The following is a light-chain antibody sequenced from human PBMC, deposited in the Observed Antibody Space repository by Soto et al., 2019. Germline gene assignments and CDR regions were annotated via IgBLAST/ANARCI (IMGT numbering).Light chain of an antibody. CDR2: GAS. V-gene: IGKV3-20*01. CDR1: QSVSSSY. J-gene: IGKJ1*01. CDR3: QQYGNSPWT. Sequence: EIVLTQSPGTLSLSPGEGATLSCRASQSVSSSYLAWYQQKPGQAPRLLIYGASSRATGIPDRFSGGGSGTDFTLTISRLEPEDFAVYYCQQYGNSPWTFGQGTKVEIK.